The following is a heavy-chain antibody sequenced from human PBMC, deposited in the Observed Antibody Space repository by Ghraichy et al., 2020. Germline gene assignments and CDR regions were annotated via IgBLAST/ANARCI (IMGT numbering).Heavy chain of an antibody. J-gene: IGHJ4*02. D-gene: IGHD2-21*02. V-gene: IGHV1-46*03. CDR1: GYRFTGKH. Sequence: ASVKVSCKASGYRFTGKHMHWVRQAPGQGLEWMAIINPSDGYTNYAQKFQDRVTMTSDTSTSTVYMELSSLTSDDTAMYYCVRDSGDWSVDFWGQGTLVTVSS. CDR3: VRDSGDWSVDF. CDR2: INPSDGYT.